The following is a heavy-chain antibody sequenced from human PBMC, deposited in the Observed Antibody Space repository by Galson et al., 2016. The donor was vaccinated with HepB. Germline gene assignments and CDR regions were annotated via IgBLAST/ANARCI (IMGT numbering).Heavy chain of an antibody. CDR3: ARDQGGRSDYVEMFGMDV. CDR1: GFTFGDHY. CDR2: ISTTVSTK. V-gene: IGHV3-11*04. J-gene: IGHJ6*02. D-gene: IGHD4-17*01. Sequence: SLRLSCAASGFTFGDHYMNWIRQAPGKGLEWVSFISTTVSTKYYTDSVKGRFTISRDNAKNSLYLQMNSLTVEDTAVYYCARDQGGRSDYVEMFGMDVWGQGTPVTVSS.